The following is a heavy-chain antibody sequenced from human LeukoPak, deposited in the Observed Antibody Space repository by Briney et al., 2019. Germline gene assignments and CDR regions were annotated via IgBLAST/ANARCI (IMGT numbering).Heavy chain of an antibody. Sequence: PGGSLRLSCAASGFTVSSNYMTWVRQAPGKGLVWVSRINDDGRSTSYADSVKGRFTISRDNAKNTLYLQMNSLRAEDTAVYYCARVRWGGLYYFDYWGQGTLVTVSS. CDR3: ARVRWGGLYYFDY. CDR1: GFTVSSNY. CDR2: INDDGRST. J-gene: IGHJ4*02. V-gene: IGHV3-74*01. D-gene: IGHD3-16*01.